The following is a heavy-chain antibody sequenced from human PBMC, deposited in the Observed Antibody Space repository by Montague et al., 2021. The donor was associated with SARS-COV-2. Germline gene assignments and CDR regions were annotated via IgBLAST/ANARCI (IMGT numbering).Heavy chain of an antibody. J-gene: IGHJ6*02. D-gene: IGHD2-15*01. CDR3: AKTGSGNGLDV. CDR1: GFTFSSYS. Sequence: SLRLSCAASGFTFSSYSMSWVRQAPGKGLEWVATIKPDKSEKNYVDSVKGRFTISRDNAKNSLYLQMDNLRAEDTAIYYCAKTGSGNGLDVWGQGTSVSVSS. V-gene: IGHV3-7*01. CDR2: IKPDKSEK.